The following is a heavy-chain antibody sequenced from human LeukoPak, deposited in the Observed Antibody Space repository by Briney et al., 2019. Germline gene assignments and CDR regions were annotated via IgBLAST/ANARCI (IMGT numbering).Heavy chain of an antibody. J-gene: IGHJ4*02. Sequence: ASVKVSCKVSGYTLTELSMHWVRQAPGQGLEWMGWISAYNGNTNYAQKLQGRVTMTTDTSTSTAYMELRSLRSDDTAVYYCARVTIPILSLDYWGQGTLVTVSS. V-gene: IGHV1-18*01. CDR2: ISAYNGNT. CDR1: GYTLTELS. CDR3: ARVTIPILSLDY. D-gene: IGHD2-2*02.